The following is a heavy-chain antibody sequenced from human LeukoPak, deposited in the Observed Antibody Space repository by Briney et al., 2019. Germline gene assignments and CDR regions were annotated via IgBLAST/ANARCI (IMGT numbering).Heavy chain of an antibody. V-gene: IGHV3-21*01. CDR3: ASTGPGSPPRYYFDY. D-gene: IGHD2-15*01. J-gene: IGHJ4*02. Sequence: GGSLRLSCAASGFTFSSYSMNWVRQAPGKGLEWVSPISSSSSYIYYADSVKGRFTISRDNAKNSLYLQMNSLRAEDTAVYYCASTGPGSPPRYYFDYWGQGTLVTVSS. CDR2: ISSSSSYI. CDR1: GFTFSSYS.